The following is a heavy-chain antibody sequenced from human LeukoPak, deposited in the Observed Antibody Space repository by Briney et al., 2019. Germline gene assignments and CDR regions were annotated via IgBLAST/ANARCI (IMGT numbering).Heavy chain of an antibody. J-gene: IGHJ4*02. V-gene: IGHV3-7*01. D-gene: IGHD2-21*01. CDR2: ISPDGSAT. CDR3: AGSIHY. CDR1: GFTFSDYW. Sequence: PGGSLRLSCEASGFTFSDYWMAWVRQAPGKGLEWVANISPDGSATFYVDSVKGRVTISRDNVKNSLYLQMYSLRAEDTAVYYCAGSIHYWGQGTLVTVSS.